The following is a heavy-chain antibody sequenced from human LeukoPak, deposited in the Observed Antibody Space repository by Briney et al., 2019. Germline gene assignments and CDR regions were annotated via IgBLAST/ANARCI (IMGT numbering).Heavy chain of an antibody. CDR3: AKGGPVGFDP. CDR2: INGGGYRT. V-gene: IGHV3-23*01. CDR1: GLTFSSYA. D-gene: IGHD3-10*01. J-gene: IGHJ5*02. Sequence: GGSLRLSCTASGLTFSSYAMTWVRQAPGKGLVWGSGINGGGYRTYYADSVKGRFTISRDNSKNTLYLQMNSLRAEDTAVYYCAKGGPVGFDPWGQGTLVTVSS.